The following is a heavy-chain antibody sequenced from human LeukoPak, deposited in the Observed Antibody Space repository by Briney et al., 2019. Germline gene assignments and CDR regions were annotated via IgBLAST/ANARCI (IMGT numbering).Heavy chain of an antibody. J-gene: IGHJ3*02. Sequence: GASVTVSCKASGYTFTGYYMHWVRQAPGQGLEWMGWINPNSGGTNYAQKFQGRVTMTRDTSISTAYMELSRLRSDDTAVYYCARASVDGDDAFDIWGQGTMVTVSS. CDR2: INPNSGGT. V-gene: IGHV1-2*02. D-gene: IGHD6-19*01. CDR1: GYTFTGYY. CDR3: ARASVDGDDAFDI.